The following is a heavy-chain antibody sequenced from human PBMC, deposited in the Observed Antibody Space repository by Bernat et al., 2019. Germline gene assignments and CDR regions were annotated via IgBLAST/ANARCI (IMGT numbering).Heavy chain of an antibody. Sequence: EVQLVESGGGLVKPGGSLRLSCAASGFTFNNAWMNWVRQAPGKGLEWVGRIKTKTDGGTTDYIAPVKGRFTVSRDDPKNTVYLQMNILKPEDTAVYYCTTDPPGGVVTGGLGYWGQGTLVTVSS. CDR2: IKTKTDGGTT. V-gene: IGHV3-15*07. CDR1: GFTFNNAW. D-gene: IGHD4-23*01. J-gene: IGHJ4*02. CDR3: TTDPPGGVVTGGLGY.